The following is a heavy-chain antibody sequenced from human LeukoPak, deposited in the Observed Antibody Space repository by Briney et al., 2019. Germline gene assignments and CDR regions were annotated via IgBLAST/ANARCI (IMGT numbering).Heavy chain of an antibody. Sequence: PLASVKVSCKASGYTFTGYYMHWVRQAPGQGLEWMGWISAYNGNTNYAQKLQGRVTMTTDTSTSTAYMELRSLRSDDTAVYYCASHEGITVYWGQGTLVTVSS. CDR1: GYTFTGYY. CDR2: ISAYNGNT. CDR3: ASHEGITVY. J-gene: IGHJ4*02. V-gene: IGHV1-18*04.